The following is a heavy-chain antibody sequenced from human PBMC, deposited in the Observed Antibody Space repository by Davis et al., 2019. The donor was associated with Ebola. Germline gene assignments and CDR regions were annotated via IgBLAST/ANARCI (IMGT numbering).Heavy chain of an antibody. CDR2: IYHSGST. D-gene: IGHD6-19*01. Sequence: LRLSCAVSGGSISSGGYSWSWIRQPPGKGLEWIGYIYHSGSTYYNPSLKSRVTISVDRSKNQFSLKLSSVTAADTAVYYCARDRALRRYSSGSKGNWFDPWGQGTLVTVSS. CDR3: ARDRALRRYSSGSKGNWFDP. V-gene: IGHV4-30-2*01. J-gene: IGHJ5*02. CDR1: GGSISSGGYS.